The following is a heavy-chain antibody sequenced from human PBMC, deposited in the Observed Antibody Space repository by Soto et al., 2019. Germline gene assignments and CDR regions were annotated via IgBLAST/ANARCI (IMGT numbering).Heavy chain of an antibody. V-gene: IGHV4-34*01. CDR2: INHSGST. J-gene: IGHJ4*02. CDR1: GGSFSGYY. D-gene: IGHD2-15*01. CDR3: ARDGYCSGGSCYYFDY. Sequence: SETLSLTCAVYGGSFSGYYWSWIRQPPGKGLEWIGEINHSGSTNYNPSLKSRVTISVDTSKNQFSLKLSSVTAADTAVYYCARDGYCSGGSCYYFDYWGQGTLVTVSS.